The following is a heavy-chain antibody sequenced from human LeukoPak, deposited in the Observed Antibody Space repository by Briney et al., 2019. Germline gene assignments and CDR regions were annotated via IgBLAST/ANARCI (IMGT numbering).Heavy chain of an antibody. CDR1: GGSFSGYY. CDR3: ARAPRYFDL. CDR2: INHSGST. V-gene: IGHV4-34*01. J-gene: IGHJ2*01. Sequence: PSETLSLTCAVYGGSFSGYYWSWIRQPPGKGLEWIGEINHSGSTNYNPSLKSRVTISVDTSKNQFSLKLISVTAADTAVYYCARAPRYFDLWGRGTLVTVSS.